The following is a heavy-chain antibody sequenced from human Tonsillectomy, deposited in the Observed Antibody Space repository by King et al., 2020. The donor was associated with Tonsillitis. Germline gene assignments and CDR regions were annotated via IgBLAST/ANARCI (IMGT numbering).Heavy chain of an antibody. CDR3: AKDYFGPKTPRFES. D-gene: IGHD3-9*01. V-gene: IGHV3-23*04. Sequence: VQLVESGGGLVQPGGSLRLSCAASGLTLSSYSMHWVRQGLGKGLEFISAISAGGGGTSYADSVKGRFTISRDDSENTLYLQMNSLRAEDTAIYYCAKDYFGPKTPRFESWGQGTLVTVSS. CDR2: ISAGGGGT. CDR1: GLTLSSYS. J-gene: IGHJ4*02.